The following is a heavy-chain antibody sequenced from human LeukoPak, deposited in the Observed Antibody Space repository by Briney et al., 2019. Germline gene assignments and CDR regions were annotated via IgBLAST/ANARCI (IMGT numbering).Heavy chain of an antibody. J-gene: IGHJ4*02. Sequence: PGGSLRLXCVASGFSLRNYWMSWVRLAPGKGLEWVANIKQDESERYYVDSVKGRFTISRDNAKNSLYLQMNSLRAEDTAVYYCARALDSSSSRYQAFEYWGQGTLVTVSS. CDR1: GFSLRNYW. CDR2: IKQDESER. V-gene: IGHV3-7*01. D-gene: IGHD2-2*01. CDR3: ARALDSSSSRYQAFEY.